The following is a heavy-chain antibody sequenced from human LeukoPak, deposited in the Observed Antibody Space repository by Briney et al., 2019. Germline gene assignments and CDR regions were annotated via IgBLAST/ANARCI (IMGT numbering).Heavy chain of an antibody. D-gene: IGHD1-26*01. CDR2: ISSSSSTI. V-gene: IGHV3-48*02. Sequence: GGSLRLSCAASGFTFSSYSMNWVRQAPGKGLEWVSYISSSSSTICYADSVKGRFTISRDNAKNSLYLQMNSLRDEDTAVYYCARDHAGATFGLLFQHWGQGTLVTVSS. CDR1: GFTFSSYS. J-gene: IGHJ1*01. CDR3: ARDHAGATFGLLFQH.